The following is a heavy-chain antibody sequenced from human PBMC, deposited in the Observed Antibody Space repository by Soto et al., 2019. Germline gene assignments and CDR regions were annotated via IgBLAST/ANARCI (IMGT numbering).Heavy chain of an antibody. CDR1: GYTFTSYD. CDR3: ARGLVRYYDFWSGYTRAVGMDV. D-gene: IGHD3-3*01. J-gene: IGHJ6*02. Sequence: GASVKVSCKASGYTFTSYDINWVRQATGQGLEWMGWMNPNSGNTGYAQKFQGRVTMTRNTSISTAYMELSSLRSEGTAVYYCARGLVRYYDFWSGYTRAVGMDVWGQGTTVTVSS. V-gene: IGHV1-8*01. CDR2: MNPNSGNT.